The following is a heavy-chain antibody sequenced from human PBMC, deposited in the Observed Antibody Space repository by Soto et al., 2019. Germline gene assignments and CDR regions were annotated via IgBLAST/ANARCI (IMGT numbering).Heavy chain of an antibody. V-gene: IGHV3-23*01. CDR2: ISGSGSDT. J-gene: IGHJ4*02. D-gene: IGHD3-10*01. Sequence: PGGSLRLSCSASGFAFSTYAMSWVRQAPGKGLEWVSAISGSGSDTYYADSVKGHFTISRDNSKNTLYLQMNSLRVEDTAVYYCAKEDPLNNLLSIDYWGQGTLVTVSS. CDR1: GFAFSTYA. CDR3: AKEDPLNNLLSIDY.